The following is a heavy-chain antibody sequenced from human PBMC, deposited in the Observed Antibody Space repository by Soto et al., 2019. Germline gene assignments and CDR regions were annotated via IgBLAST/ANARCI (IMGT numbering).Heavy chain of an antibody. J-gene: IGHJ4*02. CDR1: GGSISSGDYY. CDR3: ARHWIRFGELLYPNFDY. D-gene: IGHD3-10*01. CDR2: IYYSGST. V-gene: IGHV4-30-4*01. Sequence: SETLSLTCTVSGGSISSGDYYWSWIRQPPGKGLEWIGYIYYSGSTYYNPSLKSRVTISVDTSKNQFSLKLSSVTAADTAVYYCARHWIRFGELLYPNFDYWGQGTLVTVSS.